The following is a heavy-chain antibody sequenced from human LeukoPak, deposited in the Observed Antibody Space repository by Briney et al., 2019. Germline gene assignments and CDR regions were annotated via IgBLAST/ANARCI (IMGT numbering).Heavy chain of an antibody. CDR2: IYYSGST. Sequence: SETLSLTCTVSGGSISSGDYYWSWIRQPPGKGLEWIGYIYYSGSTYYNPSLKSRVTISVGTSKNQFSLKLSSVTAADTAVYYCAREVAAAGWYWFDPWGQGTLVTVSS. V-gene: IGHV4-30-4*01. CDR3: AREVAAAGWYWFDP. CDR1: GGSISSGDYY. D-gene: IGHD6-13*01. J-gene: IGHJ5*02.